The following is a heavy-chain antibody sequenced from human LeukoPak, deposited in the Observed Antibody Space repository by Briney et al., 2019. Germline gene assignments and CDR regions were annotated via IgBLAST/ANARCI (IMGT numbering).Heavy chain of an antibody. J-gene: IGHJ5*02. V-gene: IGHV4-39*01. Sequence: PSETLSLTCTVSGDSISSSNYYWSWIRQPPGKGLEWIGSVYYSGNTNYNPSLKSRVTISIDTSKNQFSLKVSSVTAADTAVYYCARFTGGAFDNSGSYLGSSRWFDPWGQGTLVTVSS. CDR3: ARFTGGAFDNSGSYLGSSRWFDP. CDR1: GDSISSSNYY. CDR2: VYYSGNT. D-gene: IGHD1-26*01.